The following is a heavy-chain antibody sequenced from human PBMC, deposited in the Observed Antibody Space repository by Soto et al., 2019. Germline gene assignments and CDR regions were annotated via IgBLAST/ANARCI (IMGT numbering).Heavy chain of an antibody. V-gene: IGHV3-23*01. CDR2: LTGDGAYI. D-gene: IGHD2-8*01. Sequence: EVQLLESGGALVQPGGSLRLSCAASGFTFTTSAMSWVRQAPGKGLEWVSTLTGDGAYISYADSVKGLFTISRDNSQNTLYLQMNSLRADDTAIYYCARRMTAYFDFWGQGTLVTVSS. CDR1: GFTFTTSA. CDR3: ARRMTAYFDF. J-gene: IGHJ4*02.